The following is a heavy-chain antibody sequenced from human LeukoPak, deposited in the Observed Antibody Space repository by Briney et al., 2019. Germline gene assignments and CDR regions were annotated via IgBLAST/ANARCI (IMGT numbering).Heavy chain of an antibody. J-gene: IGHJ4*02. CDR1: GFTFSSYW. D-gene: IGHD5-24*01. CDR3: AGRGDGNLYYFDH. CDR2: IKQDGGEK. Sequence: GGSLRLSCAASGFTFSSYWMSWVRQAPGKGLEWVADIKQDGGEKYYVDSVKGRFTISRDNAKNSLYLQMNSLRPEDTAVYYCAGRGDGNLYYFDHWGQGTLVTASS. V-gene: IGHV3-7*04.